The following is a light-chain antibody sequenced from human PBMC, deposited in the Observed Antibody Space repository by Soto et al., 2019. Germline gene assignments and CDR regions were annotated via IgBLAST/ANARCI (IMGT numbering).Light chain of an antibody. V-gene: IGKV3D-15*01. J-gene: IGKJ1*01. CDR2: GAF. Sequence: ERVMTQSPATLSVSPGERATLSCRASQSVSNNLAWYQQKPGQAPRLLIYGAFTRATGIPARFSGSGSGTEFTLTISSLQSEDFAVYYCQQYNKWLWTFGQGTKVDIK. CDR1: QSVSNN. CDR3: QQYNKWLWT.